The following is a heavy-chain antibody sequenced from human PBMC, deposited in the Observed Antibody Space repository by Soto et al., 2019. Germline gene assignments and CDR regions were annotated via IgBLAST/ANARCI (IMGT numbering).Heavy chain of an antibody. Sequence: QVQLVQSGAEVKKPGASVKVSCKASGYTFTSYGISWVRQAPGQGLEWMGWISAYNGNTNYAQKLQGRVTMTTDTWQSIAYMEQRSLRHDDTAVYYCARRGSIVVVTPSDLWVDPWGHGTLVTVSS. CDR3: ARRGSIVVVTPSDLWVDP. V-gene: IGHV1-18*04. D-gene: IGHD2-2*01. CDR1: GYTFTSYG. CDR2: ISAYNGNT. J-gene: IGHJ5*02.